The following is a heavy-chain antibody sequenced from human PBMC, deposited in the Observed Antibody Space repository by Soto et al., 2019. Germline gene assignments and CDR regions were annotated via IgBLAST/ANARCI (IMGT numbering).Heavy chain of an antibody. CDR3: ALRFFAYGNDYYNDGIDV. J-gene: IGHJ6*02. D-gene: IGHD3-3*01. CDR2: IYYSGST. CDR1: GGSISSSSYY. Sequence: SETLSLTCTVSGGSISSSSYYWGWIRQPPGKGLEWIGSIYYSGSTYYNPSLKSRVTISVATSKNQFSLKLSSVTAADTAVYYCALRFFAYGNDYYNDGIDVLAQGTTVPVS. V-gene: IGHV4-39*01.